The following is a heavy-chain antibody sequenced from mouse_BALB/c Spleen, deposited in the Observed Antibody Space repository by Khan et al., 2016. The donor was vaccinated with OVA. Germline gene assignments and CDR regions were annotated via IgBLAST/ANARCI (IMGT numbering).Heavy chain of an antibody. CDR1: GYAFTNYL. Sequence: QVQLQQSGAELVRPGTSVKVSCKASGYAFTNYLIEWVKQRPGQGLEWIGVINPGSGGTNYNEKFKGKATLTADKSSSTAYLQLSSLTSDVSAVYFSTRGGLGGFAYWGQGTLVTVSA. CDR3: TRGGLGGFAY. V-gene: IGHV1-54*01. CDR2: INPGSGGT. J-gene: IGHJ3*01.